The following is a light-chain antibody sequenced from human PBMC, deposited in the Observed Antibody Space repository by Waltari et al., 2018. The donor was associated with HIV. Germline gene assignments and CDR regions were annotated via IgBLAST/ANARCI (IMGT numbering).Light chain of an antibody. V-gene: IGLV2-11*01. Sequence: QSALTQPRSVSGSPGPSVTVSCPEARSDFGGYDSVSWYQQHPGKAPKLIIYDVTKRPSGVPGRFSGSRSGDTASLTISGLQADDEADYYCCSYAGSYSYVFGAGTRVIVL. CDR3: CSYAGSYSYV. J-gene: IGLJ1*01. CDR2: DVT. CDR1: RSDFGGYDS.